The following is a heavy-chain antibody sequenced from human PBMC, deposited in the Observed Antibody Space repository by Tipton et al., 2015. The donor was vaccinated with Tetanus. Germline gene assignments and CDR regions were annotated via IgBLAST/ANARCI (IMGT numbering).Heavy chain of an antibody. V-gene: IGHV3-7*01. J-gene: IGHJ3*01. CDR1: GFTFNSDW. Sequence: SLRLSCAASGFTFNSDWMTWVRQAPGQGLEWVANIKEDGNEQYYVDSVKGRLTISRDNAKNSLFLQMDGLRGVDTAVYYCAREGRWLWSDAFDVGGRGSIVPVSS. CDR3: AREGRWLWSDAFDV. CDR2: IKEDGNEQ. D-gene: IGHD6-19*01.